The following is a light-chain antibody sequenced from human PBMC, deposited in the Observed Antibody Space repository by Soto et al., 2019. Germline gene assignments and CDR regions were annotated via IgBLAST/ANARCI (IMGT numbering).Light chain of an antibody. Sequence: DIQMPQSPSSLSASVGDRVTISCRASQSISFYLNWYQQRPGKAHKVLIYAASNLQSGVPSRFSGSGSGTEFTLTINNLQPEDFATYYCQQSYSIPITFGEGTRLEIK. CDR2: AAS. CDR3: QQSYSIPIT. CDR1: QSISFY. J-gene: IGKJ5*01. V-gene: IGKV1-39*01.